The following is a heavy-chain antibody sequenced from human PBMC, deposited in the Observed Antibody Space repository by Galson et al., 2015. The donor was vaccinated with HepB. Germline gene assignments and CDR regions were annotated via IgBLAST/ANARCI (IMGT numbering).Heavy chain of an antibody. J-gene: IGHJ4*02. V-gene: IGHV5-10-1*01. CDR3: ARHGTLGPAVGRNHFDY. CDR2: IDPSDSYT. D-gene: IGHD1-14*01. CDR1: GYSFTDYW. Sequence: QSGAEVKKPGESLRISCRGSGYSFTDYWITWVRQMPGKGLEWMGRIDPSDSYTNYRPSFQGPVAISADKSINTAYLQWSSLKASDTAVYYCARHGTLGPAVGRNHFDYWGQGTLVIVSS.